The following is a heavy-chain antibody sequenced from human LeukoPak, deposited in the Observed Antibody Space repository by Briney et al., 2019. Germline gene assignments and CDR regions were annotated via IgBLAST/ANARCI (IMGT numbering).Heavy chain of an antibody. CDR2: IKQDGSEK. J-gene: IGHJ4*02. Sequence: GGSLRLSCAASGFTFSSYWMSWVRQAPGKGLEWVANIKQDGSEKYYVDSVKGRFTISRDNANNSLYLEMNSLRPEDTALYYCAKFSRLGDGYNSDADHFDYWGQGTLVTVSS. CDR3: AKFSRLGDGYNSDADHFDY. CDR1: GFTFSSYW. D-gene: IGHD5-24*01. V-gene: IGHV3-7*03.